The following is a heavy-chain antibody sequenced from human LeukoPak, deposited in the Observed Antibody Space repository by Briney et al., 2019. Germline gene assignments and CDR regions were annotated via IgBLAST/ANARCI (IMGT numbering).Heavy chain of an antibody. V-gene: IGHV3-23*01. CDR2: ISGSGGST. CDR3: AKAGDYDFWSGSSPSDY. D-gene: IGHD3-3*01. Sequence: GGSLRLSCAASGFTFSSYAMSWVRQAPGKGLEWVSAISGSGGSTYYSDSVKGRFTISRDNSKDTLYLQMNSLRAEDTAVYYCAKAGDYDFWSGSSPSDYWGQGTLVTVSS. CDR1: GFTFSSYA. J-gene: IGHJ4*02.